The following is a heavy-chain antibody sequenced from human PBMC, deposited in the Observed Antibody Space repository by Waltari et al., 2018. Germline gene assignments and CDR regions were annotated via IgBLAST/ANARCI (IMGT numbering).Heavy chain of an antibody. CDR2: ISYDGSNK. D-gene: IGHD2-15*01. J-gene: IGHJ4*02. Sequence: QVQLVESGGGVVQPGRSLRLSCAASGFTFRSYGMHWVRQAPGKGLEWVAVISYDGSNKYYADSVKGRFTISRDNSKNTLYLQMNSLRAEDTAVYYCAKDLEYCSGGSCLGDYFDYWGQGTLVTVSS. CDR3: AKDLEYCSGGSCLGDYFDY. CDR1: GFTFRSYG. V-gene: IGHV3-30*18.